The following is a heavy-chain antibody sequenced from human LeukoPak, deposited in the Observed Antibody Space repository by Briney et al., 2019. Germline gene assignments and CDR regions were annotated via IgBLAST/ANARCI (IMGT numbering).Heavy chain of an antibody. V-gene: IGHV3-49*03. J-gene: IGHJ4*02. CDR2: IRTKAYGGTA. CDR1: GISFGDNA. D-gene: IGHD6-19*01. Sequence: PGGSLRLSCTVSGISFGDNAMSWFRQAPGKGLEWVGFIRTKAYGGTAEYAASVKGRFTISRDDSKSIAYLHMNGLKTEDTAVYYCSRGDGWCDYWGQGTLVTVSS. CDR3: SRGDGWCDY.